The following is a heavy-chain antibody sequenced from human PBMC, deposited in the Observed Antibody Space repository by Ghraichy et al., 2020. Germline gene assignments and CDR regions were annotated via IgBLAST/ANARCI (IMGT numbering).Heavy chain of an antibody. J-gene: IGHJ4*02. D-gene: IGHD2/OR15-2a*01. V-gene: IGHV3-53*01. CDR3: AREIYYNSRGFSTS. CDR2: IYSGGST. CDR1: GFIVSSNY. Sequence: GGSLRLSCAASGFIVSSNYMSWVRQAPGKGLEWVSVIYSGGSTEYADSVKGRFSISRDNSKNTVYLQLNSLRAEDTAVYYCAREIYYNSRGFSTSWGRGTLVTVS.